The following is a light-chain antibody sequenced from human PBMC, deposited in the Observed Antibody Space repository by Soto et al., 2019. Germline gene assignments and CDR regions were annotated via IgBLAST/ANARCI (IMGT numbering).Light chain of an antibody. Sequence: QLVLTQPPSASGTPGQRVTISCSGSSSNIGSNYVCWYQHLPGTAPKLLIYSNNQRPSGVPDPFSGSQSGTSASLAISGLRSEDEADYYCATWDDSLSGHYVFGTGTQLTVL. CDR3: ATWDDSLSGHYV. J-gene: IGLJ1*01. CDR1: SSNIGSNY. V-gene: IGLV1-47*02. CDR2: SNN.